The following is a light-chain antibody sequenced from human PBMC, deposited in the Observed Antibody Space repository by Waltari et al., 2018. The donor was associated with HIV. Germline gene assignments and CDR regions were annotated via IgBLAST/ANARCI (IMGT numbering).Light chain of an antibody. Sequence: DIQMTQSPSTLSASVGDIVTITCRASQSVSNWLAWYQQKPGRAPKLLIYKASTLQRGIPSRFSGSGSGTEFTLTISSLQPDDFASYYCQQCNTYPWTFGQGTKVDIK. CDR3: QQCNTYPWT. CDR1: QSVSNW. J-gene: IGKJ1*01. CDR2: KAS. V-gene: IGKV1-5*03.